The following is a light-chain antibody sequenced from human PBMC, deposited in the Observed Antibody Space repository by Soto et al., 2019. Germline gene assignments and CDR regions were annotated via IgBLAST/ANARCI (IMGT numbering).Light chain of an antibody. J-gene: IGKJ2*01. V-gene: IGKV3-15*01. CDR3: QQSNNWPYT. CDR2: GAS. Sequence: EIVMTHSPATQSVSPGERATLSSRDSQSVRDNLAWYQQKPGQAPRLLIYGASTRATGIPARFSGSGSGTEFTLTINSLQSEDFALYFCQQSNNWPYTFGQGTKLEIK. CDR1: QSVRDN.